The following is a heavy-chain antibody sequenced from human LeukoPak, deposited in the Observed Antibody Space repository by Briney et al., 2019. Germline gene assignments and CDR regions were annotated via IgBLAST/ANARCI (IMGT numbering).Heavy chain of an antibody. V-gene: IGHV4-34*01. D-gene: IGHD3-9*01. Sequence: PSETLSLTCAVYGGSFSGYYWSWIRQPPGKGLEWIGEINHSGSTNYNPSLKSRVTISVDTSKNQFSLKLSSVTAADTAVYYCARHRKGRYFDWLFGGLYYFDYWGQGTLVTVSS. CDR3: ARHRKGRYFDWLFGGLYYFDY. CDR2: INHSGST. CDR1: GGSFSGYY. J-gene: IGHJ4*02.